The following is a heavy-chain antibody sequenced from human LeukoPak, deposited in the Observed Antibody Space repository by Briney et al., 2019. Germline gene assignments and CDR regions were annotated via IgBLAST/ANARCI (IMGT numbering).Heavy chain of an antibody. CDR3: ARYSDGGSSDYFDY. D-gene: IGHD4-23*01. CDR2: IIPILGIA. V-gene: IGHV1-69*04. J-gene: IGHJ4*02. CDR1: GGTFSSYA. Sequence: ASVKVSCKASGGTFSSYAISWVRPAPGQGLEWMGRIIPILGIANYAQKFQGRVTITADKSTSTAYMELSSLRSEDTAVYYCARYSDGGSSDYFDYWGQGTLVTVSS.